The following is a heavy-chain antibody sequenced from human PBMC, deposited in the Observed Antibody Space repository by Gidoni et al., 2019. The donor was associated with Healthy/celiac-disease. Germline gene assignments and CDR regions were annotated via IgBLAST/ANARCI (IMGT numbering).Heavy chain of an antibody. CDR2: INPSGGTT. V-gene: IGHV1-46*01. J-gene: IGHJ4*02. D-gene: IGHD1-26*01. Sequence: QVQLVQSGAEVKKPGASVTVSCKASGYVFTTYYIHWVRQASGQGLEWMGVINPSGGTTTYAQRFQGRVTMTRDTSTSTVYMELSSLRSEDTAFYYCARDLGGSYHDYWGQGTLVTVSS. CDR3: ARDLGGSYHDY. CDR1: GYVFTTYY.